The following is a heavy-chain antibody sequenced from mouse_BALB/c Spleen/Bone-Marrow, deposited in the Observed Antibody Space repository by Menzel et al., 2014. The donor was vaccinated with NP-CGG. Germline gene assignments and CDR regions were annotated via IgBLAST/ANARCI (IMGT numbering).Heavy chain of an antibody. CDR3: ARRDYWYYDV. V-gene: IGHV1-7*01. J-gene: IGHJ1*01. CDR2: INPSTGYT. CDR1: GYTFTSYW. Sequence: AQLQQSGAELAKPGASVKRSCKASGYTFTSYWMHWVKQRLGQGLEWIGYINPSTGYTEYTQKFKDKATLTADKSSSTAYMQLSSLTSEDSAVYFCARRDYWYYDVWGAGPTVTGSS.